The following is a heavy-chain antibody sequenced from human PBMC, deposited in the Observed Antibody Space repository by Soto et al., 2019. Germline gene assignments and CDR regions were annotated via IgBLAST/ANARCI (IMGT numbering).Heavy chain of an antibody. V-gene: IGHV4-39*01. CDR3: ARHYAAAGTYNTDRDY. CDR1: GGSISSSSYY. Sequence: PSETLSLTCTVSGGSISSSSYYWGWIRQPPGKGLEWIGSIYYSGSTYYNPSLKSRVTISVDTPKNQFSLKLSSVTAADTAVYYCARHYAAAGTYNTDRDYWGQGTLVTVSS. D-gene: IGHD6-13*01. CDR2: IYYSGST. J-gene: IGHJ4*02.